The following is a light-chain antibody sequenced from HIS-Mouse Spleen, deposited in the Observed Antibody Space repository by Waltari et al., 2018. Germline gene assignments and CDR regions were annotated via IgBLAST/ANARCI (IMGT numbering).Light chain of an antibody. CDR3: CSYAGSSTFEV. J-gene: IGLJ2*01. Sequence: QSALTQPASVSGSPGQSITISCTGTSTDVWSYHPVPWYPHHPGKAPKRMIYEGSKRPSGVSNRFSGSKSGNTASLTISGLQAEDEADYYCCSYAGSSTFEVFGGGTKLTVL. CDR1: STDVWSYHP. CDR2: EGS. V-gene: IGLV2-23*03.